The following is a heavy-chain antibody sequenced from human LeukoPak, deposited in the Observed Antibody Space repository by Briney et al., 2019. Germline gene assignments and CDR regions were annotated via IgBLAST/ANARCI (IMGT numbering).Heavy chain of an antibody. D-gene: IGHD6-13*01. CDR2: IYHSGST. CDR1: GGSISSGGYY. J-gene: IGHJ4*02. CDR3: ARTDGSSSWYYFDY. V-gene: IGHV4-30-2*01. Sequence: PSQTLSLTCTVSGGSISSGGYYWSWIRQPPGKGLEWIGYIYHSGSTYYNPSLKSRVTISVDRSKNQFSLKLSSVTAADTAVYYCARTDGSSSWYYFDYWGQGTLVTVSS.